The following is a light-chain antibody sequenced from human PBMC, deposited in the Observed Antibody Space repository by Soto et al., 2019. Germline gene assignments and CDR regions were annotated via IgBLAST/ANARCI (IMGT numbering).Light chain of an antibody. J-gene: IGLJ3*02. CDR2: EVS. CDR3: CSYAGSSTWV. V-gene: IGLV2-23*02. Sequence: QSVLTQPASVSGSPGQSITISCTGTSSDVGSYNLVSWYQQHPGKAPKLMIYEVSERPSGVANRFSGSKSGNTASLTISGLQAEDEADYYCCSYAGSSTWVFGGGTKRTVL. CDR1: SSDVGSYNL.